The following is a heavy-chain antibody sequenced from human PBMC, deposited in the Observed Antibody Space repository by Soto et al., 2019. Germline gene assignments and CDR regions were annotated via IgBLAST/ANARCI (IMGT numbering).Heavy chain of an antibody. V-gene: IGHV4-59*01. CDR1: GGSISSYY. CDR3: ARDLGLGPKNWFDP. CDR2: IYYSGST. D-gene: IGHD6-19*01. J-gene: IGHJ5*02. Sequence: QVQLQESGPGLVKPSETLSLTCTVSGGSISSYYWSWIRQPPGKGLEWIGYIYYSGSTNYNPSLKSRVTISVDTSMNQFSLKLSSVTAADTAVYYCARDLGLGPKNWFDPWGQGTLVTVSS.